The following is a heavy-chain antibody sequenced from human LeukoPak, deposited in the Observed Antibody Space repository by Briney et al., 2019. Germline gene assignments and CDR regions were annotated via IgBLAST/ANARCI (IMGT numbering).Heavy chain of an antibody. CDR1: GFTFSSYS. CDR3: ARGGYSGSRSYAFDI. V-gene: IGHV3-21*01. CDR2: ISSSSSYI. Sequence: GGSLRLSCAASGFTFSSYSMNWVRQAPGKGLEWVSSISSSSSYIYYADSVKGRFTISRDNAKNSLYLQMNSLRAEDTAVYYCARGGYSGSRSYAFDIWGQGTMVTVFS. D-gene: IGHD3-22*01. J-gene: IGHJ3*02.